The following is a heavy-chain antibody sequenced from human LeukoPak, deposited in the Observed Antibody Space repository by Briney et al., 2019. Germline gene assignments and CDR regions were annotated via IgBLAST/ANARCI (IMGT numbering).Heavy chain of an antibody. CDR2: IYYSGST. Sequence: SETLSLTCTVSGASFSSSTYYWGWIRQPPGKGLEWIGSIYYSGSTYYNPSLRSRVTMSVDTSKNQFSLKLSSVTAADTAVYYCARHAGGISATGTRPFDYWGQGTLVTVSS. CDR3: ARHAGGISATGTRPFDY. V-gene: IGHV4-39*01. CDR1: GASFSSSTYY. D-gene: IGHD6-13*01. J-gene: IGHJ4*02.